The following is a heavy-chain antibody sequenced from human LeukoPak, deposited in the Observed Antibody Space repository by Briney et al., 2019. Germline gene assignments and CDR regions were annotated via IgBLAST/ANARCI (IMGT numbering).Heavy chain of an antibody. D-gene: IGHD5-18*01. CDR3: ARDSNTAMDDAFDI. V-gene: IGHV4-59*01. CDR2: IYYSGST. Sequence: SETLSLTCTVSGGSISSYYWSWIRQPPGKGLEWIGYIYYSGSTNYNPSLKSRVTISVDTSKNQFSLKLSSVTAADTAVYYCARDSNTAMDDAFDIWGQGTWSPSLQ. CDR1: GGSISSYY. J-gene: IGHJ3*02.